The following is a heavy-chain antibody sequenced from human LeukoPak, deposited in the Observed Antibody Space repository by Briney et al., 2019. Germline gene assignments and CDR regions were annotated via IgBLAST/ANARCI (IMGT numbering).Heavy chain of an antibody. CDR2: ISDRGSRT. CDR1: GITLSNYG. Sequence: GGSLRLSCAVSGITLSNYGMSWVRQAPGKGLEWVAGISDRGSRTNHADSVKGRFTISRDNSKNTLYLQMNSLRAEDTAVYYCAKGSGWYYFDYWGQGTLVTVSS. CDR3: AKGSGWYYFDY. J-gene: IGHJ4*02. D-gene: IGHD6-19*01. V-gene: IGHV3-23*01.